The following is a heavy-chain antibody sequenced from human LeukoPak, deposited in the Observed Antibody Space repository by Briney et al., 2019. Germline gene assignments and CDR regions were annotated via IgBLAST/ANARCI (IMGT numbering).Heavy chain of an antibody. CDR3: ARVPDGFGDNAFDI. Sequence: SETLSLTCTVSGGSISSYYWSWIRQPPGKGLEWIGYIYYSGSTYYNPSLQSRVTISVDTSKNQFSLKLSSVTAADTAVYYCARVPDGFGDNAFDIWGQGTMVTVSS. D-gene: IGHD3-10*01. J-gene: IGHJ3*02. CDR1: GGSISSYY. V-gene: IGHV4-59*08. CDR2: IYYSGST.